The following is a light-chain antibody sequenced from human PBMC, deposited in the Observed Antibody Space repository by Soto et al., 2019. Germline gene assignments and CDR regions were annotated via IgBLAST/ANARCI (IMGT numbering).Light chain of an antibody. CDR3: CSYAGSSDYAV. J-gene: IGLJ7*01. Sequence: QSALTQPASVSGSPGQSITISCIGTSSDVGSYNLVSWYQQHPGKPPKLMIYEGIKRPSGVSNRFSGSKSGNTASLTISGLQAEDEADYYCCSYAGSSDYAVFGGGTQLTVL. V-gene: IGLV2-23*01. CDR1: SSDVGSYNL. CDR2: EGI.